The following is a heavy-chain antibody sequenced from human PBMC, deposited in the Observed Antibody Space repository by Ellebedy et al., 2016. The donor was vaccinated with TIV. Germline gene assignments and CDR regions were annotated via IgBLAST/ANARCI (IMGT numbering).Heavy chain of an antibody. Sequence: PGESLKISCAASGFTSSGMHWVRQAPGKGLEWVAFIRSDGSNKYYAESVKGRFTISRDYSENTLDLQMNSLRVEDSAIYYCTRGLDVWGQGTTVIVSS. J-gene: IGHJ6*02. V-gene: IGHV3-30*02. CDR3: TRGLDV. CDR1: GFTSSG. CDR2: IRSDGSNK.